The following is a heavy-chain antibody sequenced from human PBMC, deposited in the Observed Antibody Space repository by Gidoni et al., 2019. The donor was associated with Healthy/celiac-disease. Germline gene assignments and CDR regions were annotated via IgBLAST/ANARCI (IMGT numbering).Heavy chain of an antibody. CDR3: ARGGKVMGSPLDY. D-gene: IGHD2-21*01. CDR2: INHSGST. CDR1: GGSFSGYY. V-gene: IGHV4-34*01. J-gene: IGHJ4*02. Sequence: QVQLQQWGAGLLKPSETLSLTCTVSGGSFSGYYWSWIRQPPGKGLEWIGEINHSGSTNYNPSLKSRVTISVDTSKNQFSLKLSSVTAADTAVYYCARGGKVMGSPLDYWGQGTLVTVSS.